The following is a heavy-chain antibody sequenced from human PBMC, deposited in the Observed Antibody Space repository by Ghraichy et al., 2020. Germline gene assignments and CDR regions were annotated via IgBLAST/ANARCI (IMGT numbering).Heavy chain of an antibody. J-gene: IGHJ6*02. D-gene: IGHD1-7*01. CDR2: ISSSGSTI. V-gene: IGHV3-11*01. CDR1: GFTFSDYY. CDR3: ARTSAGTTIPNLYYYYGMDV. Sequence: GGSLRLSCAASGFTFSDYYMSWIRQAPGKGLEWVSYISSSGSTIYYADSVKGRFTISRDNAKNSLYLQMNSLRTEDTAVYYCARTSAGTTIPNLYYYYGMDVWGQGTTVTVSS.